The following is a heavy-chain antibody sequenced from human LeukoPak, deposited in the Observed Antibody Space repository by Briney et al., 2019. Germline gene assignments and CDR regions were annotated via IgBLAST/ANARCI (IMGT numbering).Heavy chain of an antibody. Sequence: GGSLRLSCAASGFTFSSYGMHWVRQAPGKGLEWVASTWSDGSNKYYADSVKGRFSISRDNSQKTLYLQMNSLRPDDTAVYYCARQKITVTVSLDYWGQGTLVTVSS. V-gene: IGHV3-30*02. CDR1: GFTFSSYG. CDR2: TWSDGSNK. CDR3: ARQKITVTVSLDY. J-gene: IGHJ4*02. D-gene: IGHD4-17*01.